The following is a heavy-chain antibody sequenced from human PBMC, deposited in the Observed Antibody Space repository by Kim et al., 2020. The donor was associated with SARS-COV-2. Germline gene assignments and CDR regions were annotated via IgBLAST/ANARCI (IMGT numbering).Heavy chain of an antibody. CDR2: IYYSGST. J-gene: IGHJ1*01. CDR3: ASVSGYYDSSGYYSLQPHAEYFQH. Sequence: SETLSLTCTVSGGSISSYYWSWIRQPPGKGLEWIGYIYYSGSTNYNPSLKSRVTISVDTSKNQFSLKLSSVTAADTAVYYCASVSGYYDSSGYYSLQPHAEYFQHWGQGTLVTVSS. V-gene: IGHV4-59*13. D-gene: IGHD3-22*01. CDR1: GGSISSYY.